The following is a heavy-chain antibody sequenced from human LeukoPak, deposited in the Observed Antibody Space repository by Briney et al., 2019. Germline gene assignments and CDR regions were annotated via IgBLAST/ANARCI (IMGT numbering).Heavy chain of an antibody. J-gene: IGHJ6*04. V-gene: IGHV1-24*01. CDR2: FDPEDGET. D-gene: IGHD3-10*01. CDR1: GFTLTELS. CDR3: ATGPSITMVRGVINPYYYYGMDV. Sequence: ASVKVSCKVSGFTLTELSMHWVRQAPGKGLEWMGGFDPEDGETIYAQKFQGRATMTEDTSTDTAYMELSSLRSEDTAVYYCATGPSITMVRGVINPYYYYGMDVWGKGTTVTVSS.